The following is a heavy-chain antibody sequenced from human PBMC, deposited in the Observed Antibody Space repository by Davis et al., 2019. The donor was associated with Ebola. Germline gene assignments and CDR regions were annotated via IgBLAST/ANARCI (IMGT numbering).Heavy chain of an antibody. CDR2: IYYSGST. Sequence: PSETLSLTCTVSGGSISSYYWSWIRQPPGKGLEWIGYIYYSGSTNYNPSLKSRVTISVDTSKNQFSLKLSSVTAADTAVYYCARGDYYDSSGYYLPPYFDYWGQGTLVTVSS. CDR1: GGSISSYY. J-gene: IGHJ4*02. CDR3: ARGDYYDSSGYYLPPYFDY. V-gene: IGHV4-59*01. D-gene: IGHD3-22*01.